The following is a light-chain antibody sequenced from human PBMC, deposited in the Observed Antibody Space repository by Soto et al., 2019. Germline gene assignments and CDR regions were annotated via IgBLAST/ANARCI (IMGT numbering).Light chain of an antibody. V-gene: IGLV2-14*01. CDR1: SSDFGGFNH. J-gene: IGLJ3*02. Sequence: QSALTQPASVSGSPGQSITISCTGTSSDFGGFNHVSWYQHHPGKAPKLIIYEVTYRPSGVSNRFSGSKSGYTASLTISGLQAEDEADYYCSSYTSSSPASVFGGGTKVTVL. CDR2: EVT. CDR3: SSYTSSSPASV.